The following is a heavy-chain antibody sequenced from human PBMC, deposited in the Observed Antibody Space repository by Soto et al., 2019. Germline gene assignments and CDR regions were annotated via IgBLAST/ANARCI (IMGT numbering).Heavy chain of an antibody. Sequence: PGGSLRLSCAAFGFTFSDHYMDWVRQAPGKGLEWVGRIRNKANSYTTEYAASVKGRFTISRDDLKNLLFLQMYSLKTKDTAVYYCSRSGILTTPYYFDYWGQGTLVTVSS. D-gene: IGHD2-21*01. CDR3: SRSGILTTPYYFDY. CDR1: GFTFSDHY. V-gene: IGHV3-72*01. CDR2: IRNKANSYTT. J-gene: IGHJ4*01.